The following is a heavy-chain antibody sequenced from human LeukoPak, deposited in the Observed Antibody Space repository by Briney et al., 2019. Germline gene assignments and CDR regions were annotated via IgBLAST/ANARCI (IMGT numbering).Heavy chain of an antibody. CDR3: ARDWSGIDAFDI. Sequence: ASVKVSCKASGYTFTSYGISWVRQAPGQGLEWVGWISAYNGNTIYAQKLQGRVTMTTDTSTSTAYMELRSLRSDDTAVYYCARDWSGIDAFDIWGQGTMVTVSS. J-gene: IGHJ3*02. D-gene: IGHD3-3*01. CDR2: ISAYNGNT. V-gene: IGHV1-18*01. CDR1: GYTFTSYG.